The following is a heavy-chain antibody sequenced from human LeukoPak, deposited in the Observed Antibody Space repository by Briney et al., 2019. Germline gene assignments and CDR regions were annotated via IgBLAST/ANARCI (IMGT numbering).Heavy chain of an antibody. CDR3: ARDRSSSWYEYYMDV. D-gene: IGHD6-13*01. Sequence: SETLSLTCAVYGGSFSGYYWSWIRQPPGKGLEWIGRIYTSGSTNYNPSLKSRVTMSVDTSKNQFSLKLSSVTAADTAVYYCARDRSSSWYEYYMDVWGKGTTVTVSS. CDR1: GGSFSGYY. J-gene: IGHJ6*03. CDR2: IYTSGST. V-gene: IGHV4-4*07.